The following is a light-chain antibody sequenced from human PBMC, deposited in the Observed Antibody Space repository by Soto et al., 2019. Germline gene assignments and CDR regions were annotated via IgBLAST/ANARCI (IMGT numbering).Light chain of an antibody. V-gene: IGKV1-5*03. CDR1: QSISNY. J-gene: IGKJ1*01. CDR2: KAS. Sequence: DIQLTQSPSTLSASVGDRVTITCRASQSISNYLAWYQQEPGKAPKVLIYKASSLESGVPSRFSGSGSGTEFTLTISSLQPADFATYYCQHCDSYWTFGQGTKVEIK. CDR3: QHCDSYWT.